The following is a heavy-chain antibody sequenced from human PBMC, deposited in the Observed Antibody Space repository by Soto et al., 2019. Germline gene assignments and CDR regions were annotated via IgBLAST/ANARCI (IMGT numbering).Heavy chain of an antibody. J-gene: IGHJ4*02. V-gene: IGHV1-18*01. CDR2: ISGYNGNT. Sequence: ASVKVSSKASGCTYTGYGISWVRQAPGQGLEWMGWISGYNGNTKSAQKLQGRVTMTTDTSTSTAYMELRSLRSDDTAVYYCARDLGGQIVDYWGQGTLLTVSS. CDR3: ARDLGGQIVDY. CDR1: GCTYTGYG. D-gene: IGHD1-26*01.